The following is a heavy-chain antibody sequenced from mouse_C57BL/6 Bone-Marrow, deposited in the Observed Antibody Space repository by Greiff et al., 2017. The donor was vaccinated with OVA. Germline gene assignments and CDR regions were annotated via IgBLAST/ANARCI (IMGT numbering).Heavy chain of an antibody. D-gene: IGHD4-1*01. CDR2: INPSSGYT. CDR3: ARGGTLDY. J-gene: IGHJ2*01. V-gene: IGHV1-4*01. Sequence: QVQLQQSGAELARPGASVKMSCKASGYTFTSYTMHWVKQRPGQGLEWIGYINPSSGYTKYNQKFKDKATLTADKSSNTAYMQLNSLTSEDSAVYYCARGGTLDYWVQGTTHTVSS. CDR1: GYTFTSYT.